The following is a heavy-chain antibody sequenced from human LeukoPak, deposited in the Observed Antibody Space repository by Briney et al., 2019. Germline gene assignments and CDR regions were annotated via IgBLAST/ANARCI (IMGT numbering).Heavy chain of an antibody. Sequence: SETLSLTCTVSGGSISSYYWGWIRQPPGKGLEWIGYIYYSGSTNYNPSLKSRVTISVDTSKNQFSLKLSSVTAADTAVYYCARTPRCSGGSCYWDFDYWGQGTLVTVSS. J-gene: IGHJ4*02. CDR1: GGSISSYY. CDR3: ARTPRCSGGSCYWDFDY. D-gene: IGHD2-15*01. CDR2: IYYSGST. V-gene: IGHV4-59*01.